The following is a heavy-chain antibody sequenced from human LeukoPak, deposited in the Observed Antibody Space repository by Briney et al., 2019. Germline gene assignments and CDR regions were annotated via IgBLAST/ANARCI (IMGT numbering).Heavy chain of an antibody. V-gene: IGHV4-39*07. Sequence: SETLSLTCTVSGGSISSSSYYWGWIRQPPGKGLEWIGSIYYSGSTYYNPSLKSRVTISVDTSKNQFSLKLSSVTAADTAVYYCARDLRYFDWLHHDYYYMDVWGKGTTVTVSS. CDR2: IYYSGST. CDR3: ARDLRYFDWLHHDYYYMDV. CDR1: GGSISSSSYY. J-gene: IGHJ6*03. D-gene: IGHD3-9*01.